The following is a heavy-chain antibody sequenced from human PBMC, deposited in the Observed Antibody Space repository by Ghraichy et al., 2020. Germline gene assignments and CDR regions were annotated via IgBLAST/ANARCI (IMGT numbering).Heavy chain of an antibody. CDR3: VRAIAYGVQGMDS. Sequence: ASVKVSCKASGYTFTDYDINWVRQASGQGLEWLGWMNSGRGHSGYAQQLQGRVSMTRDTSISTAYMELTSLRPDDTAVYYCVRAIAYGVQGMDSWGQGTLVIVSS. D-gene: IGHD4-17*01. J-gene: IGHJ4*02. V-gene: IGHV1-8*01. CDR2: MNSGRGHS. CDR1: GYTFTDYD.